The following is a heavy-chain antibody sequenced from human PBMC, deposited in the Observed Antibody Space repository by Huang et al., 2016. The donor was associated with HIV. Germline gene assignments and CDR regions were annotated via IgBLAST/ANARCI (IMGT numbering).Heavy chain of an antibody. D-gene: IGHD6-19*01. J-gene: IGHJ6*02. CDR1: GFTFSTYA. V-gene: IGHV3-23*01. Sequence: EVQLLESGGGFVQPGGSLRLSCAASGFTFSTYAMRWVRQATGKGLEWVAAIRASGGSTYYADSVKGRFTINRDTSKTTLYLQMNSLRAEDTAVYYCAKLGVEVAVASTVGRGMDVWGQGTTVTVSS. CDR2: IRASGGST. CDR3: AKLGVEVAVASTVGRGMDV.